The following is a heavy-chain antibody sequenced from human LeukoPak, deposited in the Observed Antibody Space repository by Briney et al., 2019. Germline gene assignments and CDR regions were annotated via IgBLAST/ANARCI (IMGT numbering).Heavy chain of an antibody. D-gene: IGHD3-3*01. V-gene: IGHV3-23*01. CDR1: GFTFSNFL. Sequence: PGGSLRLSCAASGFTFSNFLMTWVRQAPGKGPEWVSAISGSGGDTYYADSVKGRFTISRDNSKNTLYLQMNSLRAEDTAVYYCARDRKRITIFGVVIIPQGYYYYGMDVWGQGTTVTVSS. J-gene: IGHJ6*02. CDR2: ISGSGGDT. CDR3: ARDRKRITIFGVVIIPQGYYYYGMDV.